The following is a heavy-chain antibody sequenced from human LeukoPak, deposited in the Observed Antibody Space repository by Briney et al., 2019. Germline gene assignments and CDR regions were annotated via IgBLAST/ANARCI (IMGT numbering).Heavy chain of an antibody. J-gene: IGHJ4*02. Sequence: PGGSLRLSCEASGFSLSSYAMSWVRQAPGKGLEWVSATSGSGGSTYYADSVKGRFTISRDNSKNTLYLQMNSLRAEDTAVYYCAKDGITPGQYNCWGQGTLVTVSS. CDR2: TSGSGGST. CDR1: GFSLSSYA. D-gene: IGHD4-23*01. V-gene: IGHV3-23*01. CDR3: AKDGITPGQYNC.